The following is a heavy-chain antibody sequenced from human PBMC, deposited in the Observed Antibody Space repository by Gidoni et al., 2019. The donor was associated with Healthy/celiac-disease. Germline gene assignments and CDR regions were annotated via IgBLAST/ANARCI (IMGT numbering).Heavy chain of an antibody. CDR1: GFTFSSYW. Sequence: EVQLVESGGGLVQPGGSLRLSCAASGFTFSSYWMSWVRQAPGKGLEWVANIKQDGSEKYYVDSVKGRFTISRDNAKNSLYLQMNSLRAEDTAVYYCARAGYDFWSGYHFDYWGQGTLVTVSS. CDR3: ARAGYDFWSGYHFDY. CDR2: IKQDGSEK. J-gene: IGHJ4*02. D-gene: IGHD3-3*01. V-gene: IGHV3-7*01.